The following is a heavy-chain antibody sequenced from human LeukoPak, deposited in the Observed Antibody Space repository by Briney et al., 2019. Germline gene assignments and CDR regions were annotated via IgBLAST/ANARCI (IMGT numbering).Heavy chain of an antibody. CDR2: INSDGSEG. CDR3: AGERGYSYGFGI. Sequence: GGSLRLSCAVSGFTFSGFWMSWSRQAPGKGLEWVASINSDGSEGYYADVVKGRFTISRDNAKNSLYLQINSLRAEDTALYYCAGERGYSYGFGIWGQGTMVTVSS. D-gene: IGHD5-18*01. V-gene: IGHV3-7*03. CDR1: GFTFSGFW. J-gene: IGHJ3*02.